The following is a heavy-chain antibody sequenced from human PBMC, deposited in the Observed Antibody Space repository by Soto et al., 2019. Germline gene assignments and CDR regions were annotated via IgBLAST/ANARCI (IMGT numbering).Heavy chain of an antibody. CDR3: ARGLAAPTAGTLAY. CDR1: GGSISSTNW. J-gene: IGHJ4*02. CDR2: IYHRGST. D-gene: IGHD1-1*01. Sequence: SETLSLTCAVSGGSISSTNWWNWVRQPPGKGLEWIGDIYHRGSTNYNPSLKSRVTISVDKSKNQFSLRLSLVTAADTAVYYCARGLAAPTAGTLAYWGLGILVTVSS. V-gene: IGHV4-4*02.